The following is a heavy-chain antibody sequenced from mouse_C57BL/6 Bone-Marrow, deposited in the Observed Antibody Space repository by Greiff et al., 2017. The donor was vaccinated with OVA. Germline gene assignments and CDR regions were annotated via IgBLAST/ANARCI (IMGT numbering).Heavy chain of an antibody. Sequence: DVMLVESGGGLVQPGGSLSLSCAASGFTFTDYYMSWVRQPPGKALEWLGFIRNKANGYTTEYSASVKGRFTISRDNSQSILYLRMNALRAEDSATYYCANYPLGFDCWGQGTTLTVSS. V-gene: IGHV7-3*01. J-gene: IGHJ2*01. CDR1: GFTFTDYY. CDR3: ANYPLGFDC. D-gene: IGHD6-1*01. CDR2: IRNKANGYTT.